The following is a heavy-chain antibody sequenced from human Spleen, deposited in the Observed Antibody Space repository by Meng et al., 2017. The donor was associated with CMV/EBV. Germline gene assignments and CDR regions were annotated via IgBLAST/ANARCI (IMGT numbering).Heavy chain of an antibody. CDR3: ARDCSSTSCFGDY. V-gene: IGHV1-8*01. D-gene: IGHD2-2*01. CDR1: GYTFTSYD. Sequence: QVQLVQSGAEVKKPGASVKVSCKASGYTFTSYDIIWGRQATGQGLEWMGWMNPNSANTGYAQKFQGRVTMTRDTSISTAYMELSRLRSDDTAVYYCARDCSSTSCFGDYWGQGTLVTVSS. CDR2: MNPNSANT. J-gene: IGHJ4*02.